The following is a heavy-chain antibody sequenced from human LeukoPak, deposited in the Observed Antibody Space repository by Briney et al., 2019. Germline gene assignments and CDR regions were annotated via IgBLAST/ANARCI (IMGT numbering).Heavy chain of an antibody. CDR2: IYPGDSDT. V-gene: IGHV5-51*01. Sequence: GESLKISCKGSGYSFTNYWIGWVRQMPGKGLEWMGIIYPGDSDTKYSPSFQGQVTISADKSISTAYLQWSSLKASGTALYYCAIHRDYHYDSSGYCLPDAFDIWGPGTMVTVSS. J-gene: IGHJ3*02. CDR3: AIHRDYHYDSSGYCLPDAFDI. CDR1: GYSFTNYW. D-gene: IGHD3-22*01.